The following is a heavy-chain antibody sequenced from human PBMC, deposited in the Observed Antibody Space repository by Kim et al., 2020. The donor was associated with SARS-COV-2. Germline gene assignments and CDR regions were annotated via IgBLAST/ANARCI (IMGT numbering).Heavy chain of an antibody. CDR3: ARDGYGMDV. J-gene: IGHJ6*02. Sequence: GGSLRLSCAASGITFSDSSMNWVRQAPGKGLEWVSYISSSGTAIYYADSVKGRFTISRDNAKESLSLKMNSLRDEDTAVYYCARDGYGMDVWGHGTTVT. CDR2: ISSSGTAI. CDR1: GITFSDSS. V-gene: IGHV3-48*02.